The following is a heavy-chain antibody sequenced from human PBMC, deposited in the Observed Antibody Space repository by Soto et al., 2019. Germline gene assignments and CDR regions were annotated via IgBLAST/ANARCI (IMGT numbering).Heavy chain of an antibody. J-gene: IGHJ3*02. Sequence: QLQLQESGSGLVKPSQTLSLTCTVSGGSITKTTYSWNWIRQPPGRGLEWIGNVYHRGRTNYNPSLKSPVTISADTSRNEFSLRLDSVTAADTAMYYCARADYSDYGDALDIWGQGTMVTVSS. CDR2: VYHRGRT. V-gene: IGHV4-30-2*01. CDR1: GGSITKTTYS. CDR3: ARADYSDYGDALDI. D-gene: IGHD4-17*01.